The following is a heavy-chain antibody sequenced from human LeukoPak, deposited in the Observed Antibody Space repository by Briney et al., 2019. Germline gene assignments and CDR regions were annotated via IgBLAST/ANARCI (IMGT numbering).Heavy chain of an antibody. J-gene: IGHJ3*02. CDR3: ARDAERWLQWAHAFDI. CDR2: IIPIFGTA. CDR1: GGTFSSYA. D-gene: IGHD5-24*01. V-gene: IGHV1-69*06. Sequence: ASVKVSCKASGGTFSSYAISWVRQAPGQGLEWMGGIIPIFGTANYAQKFQGRVTITADKSTSTAYMELSSLRSEDTAVYYCARDAERWLQWAHAFDIWGQGTMVTVSS.